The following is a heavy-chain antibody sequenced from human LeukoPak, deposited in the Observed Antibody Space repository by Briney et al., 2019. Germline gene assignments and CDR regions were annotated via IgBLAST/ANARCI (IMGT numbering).Heavy chain of an antibody. CDR1: GFTVSSNY. CDR2: IYSGGST. J-gene: IGHJ4*02. V-gene: IGHV3-66*01. CDR3: AREGVVPLVGGFDY. Sequence: GGSLRLSCAASGFTVSSNYMSWVRQAPGKGLEWVSVIYSGGSTYYADSVKGRFTISRDNSKNTLYLQMNSLRAEDTAVYYCAREGVVPLVGGFDYWGQGTLVTVSS. D-gene: IGHD3-3*01.